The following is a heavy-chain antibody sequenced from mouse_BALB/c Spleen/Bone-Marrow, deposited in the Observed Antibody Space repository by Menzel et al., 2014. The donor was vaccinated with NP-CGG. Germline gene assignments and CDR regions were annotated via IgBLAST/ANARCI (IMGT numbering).Heavy chain of an antibody. J-gene: IGHJ2*01. Sequence: VQLQQSGPQLVRPGASVKISCKASGYSFTSYWMHWVKQRPGQGLEWIGMIDPSDSETRLNQKFKDKATLTVDKSSSTAYMQLSSPTSEESTFYYCARRGRLLDYWGQGTTLTVSS. CDR3: ARRGRLLDY. D-gene: IGHD1-2*01. CDR2: IDPSDSET. V-gene: IGHV1S74*01. CDR1: GYSFTSYW.